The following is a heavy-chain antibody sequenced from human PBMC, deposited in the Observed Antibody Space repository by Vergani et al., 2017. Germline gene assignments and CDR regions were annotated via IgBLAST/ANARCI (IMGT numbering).Heavy chain of an antibody. Sequence: QVQLQQWGAGLLKPSETLSLICAVYGGSFSGYYWSWIRQPPGKGLEWIGEINHSVSTYYNPSLESRVTMSVDTSKSQFSLKLSSVTAADTAVYYCTRHWAVVAANNWFDSWGQGTLVTVSS. V-gene: IGHV4-34*01. J-gene: IGHJ5*01. CDR1: GGSFSGYY. CDR3: TRHWAVVAANNWFDS. CDR2: INHSVST. D-gene: IGHD2-15*01.